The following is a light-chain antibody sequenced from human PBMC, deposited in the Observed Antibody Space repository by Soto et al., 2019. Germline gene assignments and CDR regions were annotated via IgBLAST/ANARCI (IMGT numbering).Light chain of an antibody. CDR1: SSDVGGYKY. V-gene: IGLV2-14*01. CDR3: ASYTSSSTSVI. J-gene: IGLJ2*01. CDR2: EVS. Sequence: QSALTRPASVSGCPGQSITISCTGTSSDVGGYKYVSWYQQHPDKAPKLIIFEVSNRPSGISSRFSGSKSGNTASLTISGLQAEDEADYYCASYTSSSTSVIFGRGTKVTVL.